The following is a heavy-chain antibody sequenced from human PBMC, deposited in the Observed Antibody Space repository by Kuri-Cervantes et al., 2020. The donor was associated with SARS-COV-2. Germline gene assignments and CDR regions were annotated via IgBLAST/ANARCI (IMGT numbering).Heavy chain of an antibody. V-gene: IGHV4-31*03. CDR2: ICYSGST. CDR1: GGSISSGGYY. CDR3: ARWQQQLVLYGMDV. D-gene: IGHD6-13*01. J-gene: IGHJ6*02. Sequence: SETLSLTCTVSGGSISSGGYYWSWIRQHPGKGLEWIGYICYSGSTYYNPSLKSRVTISVDTSKNQFSLKLSSVTAADTAVYYCARWQQQLVLYGMDVWGQGTTVTVSS.